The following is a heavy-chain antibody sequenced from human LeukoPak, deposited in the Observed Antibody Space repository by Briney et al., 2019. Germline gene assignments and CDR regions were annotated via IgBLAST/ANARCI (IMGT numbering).Heavy chain of an antibody. V-gene: IGHV4-34*01. J-gene: IGHJ6*04. CDR3: AGDRCSGGSCYSRYYYYGMDV. D-gene: IGHD2-15*01. CDR2: INHSGST. CDR1: GGSFSGYY. Sequence: SETLSLTCAVYGGSFSGYYWSWIRQPPGKGLEWIGEINHSGSTNYNPSLKSRVTISVDTSKNQFSLQLSSVTAADTAVYYCAGDRCSGGSCYSRYYYYGMDVWGKGTTVTVSS.